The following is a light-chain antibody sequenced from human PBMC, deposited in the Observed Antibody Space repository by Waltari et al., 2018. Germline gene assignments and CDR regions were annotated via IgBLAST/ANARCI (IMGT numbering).Light chain of an antibody. Sequence: DIQMTQSPSTLSASVGDTVTITCRASQSVSSWLAWYQQKARKAPTVLIYDASDLESGVPSRFSGSGSDTEFTLTISNLQPDDFATYYCQQYDSYVYTFGQGTKLEIK. J-gene: IGKJ2*01. CDR1: QSVSSW. V-gene: IGKV1-5*01. CDR2: DAS. CDR3: QQYDSYVYT.